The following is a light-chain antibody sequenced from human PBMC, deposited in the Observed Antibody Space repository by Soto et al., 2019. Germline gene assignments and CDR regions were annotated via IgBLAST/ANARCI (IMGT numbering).Light chain of an antibody. CDR2: EVS. V-gene: IGLV2-14*01. J-gene: IGLJ3*02. CDR1: SSDVGGYNY. CDR3: SSYTSSSIPWV. Sequence: QAVVTQPASVSGSPGQSITISCTGTSSDVGGYNYVSWYQQHPGKAPKLMIYEVSNRPSGVSNRFSGSKSGNTASLTISGLQAEDEADYYCSSYTSSSIPWVFGGGTKLTVL.